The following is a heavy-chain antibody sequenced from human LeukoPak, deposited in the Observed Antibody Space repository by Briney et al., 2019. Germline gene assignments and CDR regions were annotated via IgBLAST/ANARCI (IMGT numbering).Heavy chain of an antibody. D-gene: IGHD3-22*01. CDR3: ARWNYDSSGQRTFDI. CDR2: IYYSGST. J-gene: IGHJ3*02. V-gene: IGHV4-39*07. CDR1: GGSISSSSYY. Sequence: SETLSLTCTVSGGSISSSSYYWGWIRQPPGKGLEWIGSIYYSGSTYYNPSLKSRVTISIDTSKKQFSLNLSSVTAADTAVYYCARWNYDSSGQRTFDIWGQGTMVTVSS.